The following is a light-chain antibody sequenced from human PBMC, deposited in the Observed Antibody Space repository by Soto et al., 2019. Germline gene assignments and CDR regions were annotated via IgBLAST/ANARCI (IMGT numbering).Light chain of an antibody. J-gene: IGKJ1*01. Sequence: EIVLTQSPGTLSLSPGERATLSCRASQSVSSNLVWYQQRPGQAPRLLIYGASSRATGVPVRFSGSGSGTEFTLTINSLQSEDFAVYYCLQHNNWWTFGQGTKVDI. CDR3: LQHNNWWT. CDR2: GAS. V-gene: IGKV3-15*01. CDR1: QSVSSN.